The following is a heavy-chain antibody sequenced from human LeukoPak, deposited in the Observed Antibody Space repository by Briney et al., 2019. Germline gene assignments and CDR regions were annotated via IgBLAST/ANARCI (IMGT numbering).Heavy chain of an antibody. CDR3: ARMYYYDSSGYLN. Sequence: ASVKVSCKASGYTFTSYAMNWVRQAPGQGLEWMGWINPSSGGTNYAQKFQGRVTMTRDTSISTAYMELSRLRSDDTAVYYCARMYYYDSSGYLNWGRGTLVTVSS. CDR2: INPSSGGT. CDR1: GYTFTSYA. J-gene: IGHJ4*02. V-gene: IGHV1-2*02. D-gene: IGHD3-22*01.